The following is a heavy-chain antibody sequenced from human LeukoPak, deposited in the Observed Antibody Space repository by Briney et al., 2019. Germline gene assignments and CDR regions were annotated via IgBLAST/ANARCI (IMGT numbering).Heavy chain of an antibody. Sequence: GGSLRLSCAASGFTFSSYEMNWVRQAPGKGLEWVSYISSSSSTIYYADSVKGRFTISRDNAKNSLYLQMNSLRAEDTAVYYCARDGSYYDYWGQGTLVTVSS. CDR3: ARDGSYYDY. CDR2: ISSSSSTI. J-gene: IGHJ4*02. D-gene: IGHD1-26*01. V-gene: IGHV3-48*03. CDR1: GFTFSSYE.